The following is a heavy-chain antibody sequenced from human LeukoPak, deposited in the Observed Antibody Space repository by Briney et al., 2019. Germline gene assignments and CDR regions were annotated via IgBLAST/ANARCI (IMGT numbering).Heavy chain of an antibody. CDR2: INPNNGGT. Sequence: GASVKVSCKPSGYTFTGYYMRWVRQAPGQGLDWMGWINPNNGGTNYAQKFQGRVTMTRDTSISTAYMELSRLRSDDTAVYYCARARRTKDLWLPDYWGQGTLVTVSS. CDR3: ARARRTKDLWLPDY. D-gene: IGHD5-24*01. J-gene: IGHJ4*02. CDR1: GYTFTGYY. V-gene: IGHV1-2*02.